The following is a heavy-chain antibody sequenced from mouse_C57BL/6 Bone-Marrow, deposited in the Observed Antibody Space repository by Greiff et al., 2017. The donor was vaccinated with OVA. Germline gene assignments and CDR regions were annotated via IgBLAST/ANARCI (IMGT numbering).Heavy chain of an antibody. CDR2: IYPGSGNT. Sequence: VQLKQSGPELVKPGASVKISCKASGYSFTSYYIHWVKQRPGQGLAWIGWIYPGSGNTKYNEKFKGKATLTADTSSSTAYMQLSSLTSEDSAVYYCARRDEAVDYWGQGTTLTVSS. D-gene: IGHD3-3*01. J-gene: IGHJ2*01. V-gene: IGHV1-66*01. CDR3: ARRDEAVDY. CDR1: GYSFTSYY.